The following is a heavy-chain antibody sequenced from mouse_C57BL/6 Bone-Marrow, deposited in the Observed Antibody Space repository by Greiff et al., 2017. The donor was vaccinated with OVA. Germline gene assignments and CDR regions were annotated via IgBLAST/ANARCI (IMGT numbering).Heavy chain of an antibody. J-gene: IGHJ2*01. CDR2: IDPENGDT. V-gene: IGHV14-4*01. Sequence: EVQGVESGAELVRPGASVKLSCTASGFNIKDDYMHWVKQRPEQGLEWIGWIDPENGDTAYASQFQGKATITADTSANTAYLQLSSLTSEDTAVYYCTSYGNFDDWGQCTTLTGSS. D-gene: IGHD1-1*02. CDR3: TSYGNFDD. CDR1: GFNIKDDY.